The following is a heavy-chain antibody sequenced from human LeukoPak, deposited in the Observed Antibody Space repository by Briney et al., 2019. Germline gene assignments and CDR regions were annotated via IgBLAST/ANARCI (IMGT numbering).Heavy chain of an antibody. CDR3: ARDYDFWSGYTPLNWFDP. CDR1: GFIFSIYN. CDR2: INTRSSSS. Sequence: GGSLRLSCAASGFIFSIYNMNWVRQAPGKGLEWVSSINTRSSSSYYADSVKGRLTISRDNAKNSLYLQMNSLRVEDSAVYYCARDYDFWSGYTPLNWFDPWGQGTLVTVSS. V-gene: IGHV3-21*01. J-gene: IGHJ5*02. D-gene: IGHD3-3*01.